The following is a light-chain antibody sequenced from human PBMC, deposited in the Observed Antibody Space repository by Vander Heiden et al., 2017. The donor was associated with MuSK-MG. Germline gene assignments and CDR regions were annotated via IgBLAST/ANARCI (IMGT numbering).Light chain of an antibody. V-gene: IGLV2-23*01. Sequence: QYAPTQPASVSGSPGQSLTISCTGTSSDVGRYDLVSWYQQHPGKAPKVMIYEDTKRPSGVSGRFSGSKSGNTASLAISGLQAEDEADYYCCSYAGHNARYVFGTGTKVTVL. CDR1: SSDVGRYDL. CDR2: EDT. J-gene: IGLJ1*01. CDR3: CSYAGHNARYV.